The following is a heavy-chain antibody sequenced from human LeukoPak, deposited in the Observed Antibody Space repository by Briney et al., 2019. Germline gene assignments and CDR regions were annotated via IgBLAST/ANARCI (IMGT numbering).Heavy chain of an antibody. J-gene: IGHJ6*02. CDR3: ARQRRTMVRGVSYGMDV. CDR1: GYSFTSYW. CDR2: ICPGDSDT. V-gene: IGHV5-51*01. Sequence: GESLKISCKGSGYSFTSYWIGWVRQMPGKGLEWMGIICPGDSDTRYSPSFQGQVTISADKSISTAYLQWSSLKASDTAMYYCARQRRTMVRGVSYGMDVWGQGTTVTVSS. D-gene: IGHD3-10*01.